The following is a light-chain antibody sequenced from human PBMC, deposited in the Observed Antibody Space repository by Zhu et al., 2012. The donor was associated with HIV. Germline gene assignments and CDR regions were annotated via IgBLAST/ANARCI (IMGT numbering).Light chain of an antibody. Sequence: EIVMTQSPATLSVSPGESATLSCRASQSVSSNLAWYQQKPGQAPRLLIYGASSRATGIPDRFSGSGSGTDFTLTISRLEPEDFAVYYCQQYDTSPWTFGQGTKVEIK. CDR3: QQYDTSPWT. J-gene: IGKJ1*01. CDR1: QSVSSN. CDR2: GAS. V-gene: IGKV3-20*01.